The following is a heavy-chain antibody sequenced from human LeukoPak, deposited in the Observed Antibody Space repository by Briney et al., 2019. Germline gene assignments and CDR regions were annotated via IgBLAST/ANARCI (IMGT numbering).Heavy chain of an antibody. D-gene: IGHD1-14*01. CDR2: INPSGGST. CDR1: GYTFTSYY. Sequence: ASVKVSCKASGYTFTSYYMHWVRQAPGQGLEWMGIINPSGGSTSYAQKFQGRVTMTRDMSTSTVYMELSSLRSEDTAVYYCARDVSWNHQFDYWGQGTLVTVSS. CDR3: ARDVSWNHQFDY. J-gene: IGHJ4*02. V-gene: IGHV1-46*01.